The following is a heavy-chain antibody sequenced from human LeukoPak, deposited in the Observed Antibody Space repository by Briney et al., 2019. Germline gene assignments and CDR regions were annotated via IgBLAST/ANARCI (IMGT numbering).Heavy chain of an antibody. Sequence: GGSLRLSCAASGFTFSSYSMNWVRQAPGKGLEWVSSISSSSSYIYYADSVKGRFTISRDNAKNSLYLQMNSLRAEDTAVYYCARGGAAMAVPDYWGQGTLVTVSS. V-gene: IGHV3-21*01. CDR1: GFTFSSYS. D-gene: IGHD5-18*01. J-gene: IGHJ4*02. CDR2: ISSSSSYI. CDR3: ARGGAAMAVPDY.